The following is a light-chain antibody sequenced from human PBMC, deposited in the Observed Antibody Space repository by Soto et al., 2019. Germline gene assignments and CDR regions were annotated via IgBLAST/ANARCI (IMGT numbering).Light chain of an antibody. Sequence: EIVLTQSPGTLSLSPGERATLSCRASQSVSSSYLAWYQQKPGQAPRLLIYGTSSRATGIPDRFSGSGSGTDFILTISRLEPDDFAVYYCHQYGGSPTWTFGQGTKVEIK. J-gene: IGKJ1*01. V-gene: IGKV3-20*01. CDR2: GTS. CDR1: QSVSSSY. CDR3: HQYGGSPTWT.